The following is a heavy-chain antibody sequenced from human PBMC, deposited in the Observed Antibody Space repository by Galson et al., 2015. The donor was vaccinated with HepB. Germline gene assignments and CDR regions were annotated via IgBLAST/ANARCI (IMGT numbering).Heavy chain of an antibody. CDR2: ISYDGSNK. J-gene: IGHJ2*01. V-gene: IGHV3-30*04. D-gene: IGHD1-26*01. CDR1: GFTFSSYA. CDR3: ARDIVGLRVSRYFDL. Sequence: SLRLSCAASGFTFSSYAMHWVRQAPGKGLEWVAVISYDGSNKYYADSVKGRFTISRDNSKNTLYLQMNSLRAEDTAVYYCARDIVGLRVSRYFDLWGRGTLVTVSS.